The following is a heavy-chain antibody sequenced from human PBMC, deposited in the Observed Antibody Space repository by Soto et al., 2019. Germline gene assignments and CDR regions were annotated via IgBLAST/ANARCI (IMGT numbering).Heavy chain of an antibody. J-gene: IGHJ3*02. CDR2: MNPNSGNT. CDR3: ARAQWELPWDAFDI. Sequence: ASVKVSCKASGYTFTSYDINWVRQATGQGLEWMGWMNPNSGNTGYAQKFQGRVTMTRNTSISTAYMELSSLRSEDTAVYYCARAQWELPWDAFDIWAQRTTVTVSS. V-gene: IGHV1-8*01. D-gene: IGHD1-26*01. CDR1: GYTFTSYD.